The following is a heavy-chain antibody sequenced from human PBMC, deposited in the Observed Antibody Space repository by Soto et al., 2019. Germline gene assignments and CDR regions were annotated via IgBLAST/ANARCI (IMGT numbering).Heavy chain of an antibody. CDR1: GFTFSSYG. D-gene: IGHD3-22*01. CDR3: AQDQPYYYASSGYRSLDY. CDR2: ISYDGSNK. J-gene: IGHJ4*02. V-gene: IGHV3-30*18. Sequence: SLRLSCAASGFTFSSYGMHWVRQAPGKGLEWVAVISYDGSNKYYADSVKGRFTISRDNSKNTLYLQMNSLRAEDTAVYYCAQDQPYYYASSGYRSLDYWGQGTLVTVSS.